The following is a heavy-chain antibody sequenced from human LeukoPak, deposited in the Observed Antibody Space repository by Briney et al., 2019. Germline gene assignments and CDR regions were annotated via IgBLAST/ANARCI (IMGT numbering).Heavy chain of an antibody. CDR2: INHSGST. V-gene: IGHV4-34*01. J-gene: IGHJ5*02. D-gene: IGHD1-1*01. Sequence: SETLSLTCAVYGGSFSGYYWSWIRQPPGKGLEWIGEINHSGSTNYNPSLKSRVTISVDTSKNQFSLKLSSVTAADTAVYYCARDQLGYNWNDGWFDPWGQGTLVTVSS. CDR3: ARDQLGYNWNDGWFDP. CDR1: GGSFSGYY.